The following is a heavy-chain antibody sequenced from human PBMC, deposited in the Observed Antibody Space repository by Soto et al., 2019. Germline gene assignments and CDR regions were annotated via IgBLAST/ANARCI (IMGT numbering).Heavy chain of an antibody. CDR2: INSSSSYT. J-gene: IGHJ2*01. D-gene: IGHD6-13*01. CDR1: GFTFSDYY. CDR3: ARTIVAAGGRRYFDL. V-gene: IGHV3-11*05. Sequence: QVPLVESGGGLVQPGGSLRLSCAASGFTFSDYYMSWIRQAPGKGLEWVSYINSSSSYTNYADSVKGRFTISRDNAKNSLYLQMNSLRAEDTAVYYCARTIVAAGGRRYFDLWGRGTLVTVSS.